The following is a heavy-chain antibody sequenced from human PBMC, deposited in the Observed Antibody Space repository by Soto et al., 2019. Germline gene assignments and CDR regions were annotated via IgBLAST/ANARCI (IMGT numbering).Heavy chain of an antibody. CDR1: GYTFTSYG. V-gene: IGHV1-18*01. D-gene: IGHD5-12*01. CDR2: ISAYNGNT. Sequence: ASVKVSCKASGYTFTSYGISWVRQAPGKGLEWMGWISAYNGNTNYAQKLQGRVTMTTDTSTSTAYMELRSLRSDDTAVYYCARPIVDIVATRDYYFDYWGQGTLVTVSS. J-gene: IGHJ4*02. CDR3: ARPIVDIVATRDYYFDY.